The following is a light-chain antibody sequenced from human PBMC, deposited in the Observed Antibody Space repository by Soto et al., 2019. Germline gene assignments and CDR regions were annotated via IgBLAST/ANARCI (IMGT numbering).Light chain of an antibody. J-gene: IGKJ5*01. CDR2: GAS. CDR3: QQYGSSPPIT. V-gene: IGKV3-20*01. CDR1: QSVSSSY. Sequence: EIVLTQSPGTLSLSPGERATLSCRASQSVSSSYFAWYQQKPGQAPRLLIYGASSRATGIPDRFSGSGSGTDFTLTISRLEPEDFAVYYCQQYGSSPPITFGQG.